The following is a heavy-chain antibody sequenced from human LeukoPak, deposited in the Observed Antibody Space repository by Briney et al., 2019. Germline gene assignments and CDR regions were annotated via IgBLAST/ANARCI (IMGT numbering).Heavy chain of an antibody. Sequence: PGGSLRLSCAASGFTFDDYAMHWVRQAPGKGLEWVSLIGGDGGSTFYADSVKRRFTISRDNSKNSLYLQMDSLKTEDTALYFCVKGRQWLLGHWGQGTLVTVS. CDR1: GFTFDDYA. D-gene: IGHD6-19*01. J-gene: IGHJ4*02. V-gene: IGHV3-43*02. CDR2: IGGDGGST. CDR3: VKGRQWLLGH.